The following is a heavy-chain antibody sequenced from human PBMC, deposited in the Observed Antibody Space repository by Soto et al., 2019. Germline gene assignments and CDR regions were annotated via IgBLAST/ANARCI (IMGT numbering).Heavy chain of an antibody. CDR1: GFTFSSYS. Sequence: ESLKISCAASGFTFSSYSMYWVRQAPGKGLEWVSYISSSSSTIYYADSVKGRFTISRDNAKNSLYLQMNSLRAEYSAVYYCAREVVLWFGETPGWGQGTLVTVSS. J-gene: IGHJ4*02. CDR2: ISSSSSTI. D-gene: IGHD3-10*01. V-gene: IGHV3-48*01. CDR3: AREVVLWFGETPG.